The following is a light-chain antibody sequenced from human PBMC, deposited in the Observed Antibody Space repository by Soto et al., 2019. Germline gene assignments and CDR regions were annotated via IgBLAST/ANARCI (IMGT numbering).Light chain of an antibody. CDR2: GAS. V-gene: IGKV3-15*01. CDR1: QSVSSN. Sequence: EIVMTQSPATLSVSPGERATLSCRASQSVSSNLAWYQQKPGQTPRLLIYGASTRAIGIPARFSGNGSGTEYHITISSLQSEDLAVYYFQQYNKSLWTFGQGTNVEI. CDR3: QQYNKSLWT. J-gene: IGKJ1*01.